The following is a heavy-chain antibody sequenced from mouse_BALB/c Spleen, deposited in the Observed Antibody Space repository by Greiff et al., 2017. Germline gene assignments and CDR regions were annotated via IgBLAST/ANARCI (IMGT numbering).Heavy chain of an antibody. Sequence: EVQVVESGGGLVQPGGSLKLSCAASGFTFSSYTMSWVRQTPEKRLEWVAYISNGGGSTYYPDTMERRFIISRDNTKKTLYLQMSSLRSEDTALYYCARHGNYGAMDYWGQGTSVTVSS. D-gene: IGHD2-1*01. J-gene: IGHJ4*01. CDR1: GFTFSSYT. CDR2: ISNGGGST. V-gene: IGHV5-12-2*01. CDR3: ARHGNYGAMDY.